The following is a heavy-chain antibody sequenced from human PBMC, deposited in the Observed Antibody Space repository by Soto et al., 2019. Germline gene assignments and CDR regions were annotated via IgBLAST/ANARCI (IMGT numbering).Heavy chain of an antibody. CDR2: IDPSDSYT. CDR3: ARHCYDSSGYKTYYYYYYGMDV. CDR1: GYSFTSYW. V-gene: IGHV5-10-1*01. D-gene: IGHD3-22*01. Sequence: GESLKISCKGSGYSFTSYWISWVRQMPGKGLEWMGRIDPSDSYTNYSPSFQGHVTISADKSISTAYLQWSSLKASDTAMYYCARHCYDSSGYKTYYYYYYGMDVWGQGTTVIVSS. J-gene: IGHJ6*02.